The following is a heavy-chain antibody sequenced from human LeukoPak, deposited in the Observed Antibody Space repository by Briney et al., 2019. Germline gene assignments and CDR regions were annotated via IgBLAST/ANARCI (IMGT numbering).Heavy chain of an antibody. V-gene: IGHV3-74*03. CDR1: GFTFSSYW. J-gene: IGHJ1*01. Sequence: PGGSLRLSCAASGFTFSSYWMHWVSQAPGKGLGWVSGTNTDGSSTMYADSVKGRFTIARDNDKNTLYLQMNSLRAEDTAVYYCYGANAEHWGQGTLVTVSS. CDR2: TNTDGSST. CDR3: YGANAEH. D-gene: IGHD4-23*01.